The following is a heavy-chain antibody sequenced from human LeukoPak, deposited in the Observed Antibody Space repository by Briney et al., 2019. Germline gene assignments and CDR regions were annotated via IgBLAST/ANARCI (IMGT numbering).Heavy chain of an antibody. CDR1: GFTFSSYW. Sequence: PGGSLRLSCAASGFTFSSYWMSWVRQAPGKGLEWVANIKQDGSEKYYVDSVKGRFTISRDNAKNSLYLQMNSLRAEDTAVYYRARVYCSSTSCYGNWFDPWGQGTLVTVSS. CDR3: ARVYCSSTSCYGNWFDP. CDR2: IKQDGSEK. V-gene: IGHV3-7*01. D-gene: IGHD2-2*01. J-gene: IGHJ5*02.